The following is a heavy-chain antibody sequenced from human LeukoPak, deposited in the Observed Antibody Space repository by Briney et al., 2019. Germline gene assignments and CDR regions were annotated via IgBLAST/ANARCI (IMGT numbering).Heavy chain of an antibody. V-gene: IGHV1-69*05. J-gene: IGHJ6*03. CDR2: IIPIFGTA. D-gene: IGHD2-2*01. CDR1: GDTFSSYA. Sequence: SVKVSCKASGDTFSSYAISWVRQAPGQGLEWMGGIIPIFGTANYAQKFQGRVTITTDESTSTVYMELSSLRSEDTAVYYCATPNDCSSTSCYFDMDVWGKGTTVTVSS. CDR3: ATPNDCSSTSCYFDMDV.